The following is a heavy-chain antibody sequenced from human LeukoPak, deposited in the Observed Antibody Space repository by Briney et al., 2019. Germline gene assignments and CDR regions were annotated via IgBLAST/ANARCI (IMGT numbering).Heavy chain of an antibody. J-gene: IGHJ4*02. Sequence: GESLRLSCAASGFTFSSYAMSWVRQAPGKGLEWVSAISGSGGSTYYADSVKGRFTISRDNSKNTLYLQMNSLRAEDTAVYYCAKARIPDKYYFDYWGQGTLVTVSS. CDR1: GFTFSSYA. CDR3: AKARIPDKYYFDY. CDR2: ISGSGGST. V-gene: IGHV3-23*01. D-gene: IGHD5-18*01.